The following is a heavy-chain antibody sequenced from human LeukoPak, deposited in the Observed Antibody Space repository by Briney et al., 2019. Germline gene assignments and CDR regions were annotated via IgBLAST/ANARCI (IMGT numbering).Heavy chain of an antibody. J-gene: IGHJ3*02. CDR2: INHSGST. Sequence: GSLRLSCAASGFTFSGYSMNWVRQPPGKGLEWIGEINHSGSTNYNPSLKSRVTISVDTSKNQFSLKLSSVTAADTAVYYCARASGITMIVVLNHDAFDIWGHGTMVTVSS. D-gene: IGHD3-22*01. CDR3: ARASGITMIVVLNHDAFDI. CDR1: GFTFSGYS. V-gene: IGHV4-34*01.